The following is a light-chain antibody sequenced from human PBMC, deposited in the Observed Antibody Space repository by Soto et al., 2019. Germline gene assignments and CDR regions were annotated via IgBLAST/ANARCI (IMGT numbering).Light chain of an antibody. CDR1: QNVNSN. Sequence: EIVMTQSPATLSVSPGERATLSCRARQNVNSNLAWYQQKPGQAPRLLVYGASSRATAIPATFSGSGSGTEFTLTLSSLQSEDFAVYYCQQYNDWPFTFGPGTKVEIK. CDR3: QQYNDWPFT. CDR2: GAS. J-gene: IGKJ3*01. V-gene: IGKV3-15*01.